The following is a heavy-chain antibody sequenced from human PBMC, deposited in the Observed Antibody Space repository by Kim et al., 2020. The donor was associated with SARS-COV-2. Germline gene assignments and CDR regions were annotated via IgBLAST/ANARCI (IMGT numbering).Heavy chain of an antibody. J-gene: IGHJ5*02. Sequence: SETLSLTCAVYGGSFSGYYWSWIRQPPGKGLEWIGEINHSGSTNYNPSLKSRVTISVDTSKNQFSLKLSSVTAADTAVYYCARGGVKKHKACCPNWFDPWGQGTLVTVSS. D-gene: IGHD2-21*01. CDR3: ARGGVKKHKACCPNWFDP. CDR2: INHSGST. V-gene: IGHV4-34*01. CDR1: GGSFSGYY.